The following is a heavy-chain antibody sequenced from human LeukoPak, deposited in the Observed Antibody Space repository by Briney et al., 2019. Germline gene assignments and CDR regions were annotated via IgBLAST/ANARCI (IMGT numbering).Heavy chain of an antibody. J-gene: IGHJ4*02. CDR2: ISGYNGNT. CDR3: ARDSYDFLTGRYSGSGGDY. Sequence: GASVKVSCKASGYTFSSYGINWVRQAPGRGLEWMGWISGYNGNTHYAQQIQGRVTMTTDTSTSTVYTELRTLRSDDTAVYYCARDSYDFLTGRYSGSGGDYWGQGTLVTVSS. D-gene: IGHD3/OR15-3a*01. CDR1: GYTFSSYG. V-gene: IGHV1-18*01.